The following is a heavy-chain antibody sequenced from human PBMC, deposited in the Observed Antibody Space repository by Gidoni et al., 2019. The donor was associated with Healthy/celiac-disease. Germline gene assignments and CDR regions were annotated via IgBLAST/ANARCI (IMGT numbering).Heavy chain of an antibody. Sequence: QLQLQESGPGLVKPSETLSLTCTVSGGPISSSSYYWGWIRQPPGKGLEWIGSIYYSGSTYYNPSLKSRVTISVDTSKNQFSLKLSSVTAADTAVYYCARHNCSGDLLVCYYYYMDVWGKGTTVTVSS. CDR1: GGPISSSSYY. CDR3: ARHNCSGDLLVCYYYYMDV. CDR2: IYYSGST. J-gene: IGHJ6*03. V-gene: IGHV4-39*01. D-gene: IGHD2-15*01.